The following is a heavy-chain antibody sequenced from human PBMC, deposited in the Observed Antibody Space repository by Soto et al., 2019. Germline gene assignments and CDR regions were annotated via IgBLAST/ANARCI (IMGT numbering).Heavy chain of an antibody. CDR3: VCRTKTIVAFDI. V-gene: IGHV4-31*03. D-gene: IGHD2-15*01. CDR2: IYYSASP. J-gene: IGHJ3*02. CDR1: DSSIRSGGYY. Sequence: TLSLTCTISDSSIRSGGYYWSSIRKHKGMALQSSRYIYYSASPYCNPSIMSGVTKSVNTSKNQYSLKLSCVTAADQAVYYCVCRTKTIVAFDICGQG.